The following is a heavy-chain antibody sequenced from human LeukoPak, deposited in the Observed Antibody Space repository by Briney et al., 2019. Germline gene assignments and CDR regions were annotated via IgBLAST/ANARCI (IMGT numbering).Heavy chain of an antibody. CDR1: GFTFRNYW. V-gene: IGHV3-7*01. CDR3: ARIGYSSSSNDY. J-gene: IGHJ4*02. CDR2: INQDGSVK. Sequence: GGSLRLSCAASGFTFRNYWKTWVRQAPGKGLEWVANINQDGSVKYYVDSVKGRFTISRDNAKNSLYLQINSLGVEDTAVYYCARIGYSSSSNDYWGQGTLVTVSS. D-gene: IGHD6-6*01.